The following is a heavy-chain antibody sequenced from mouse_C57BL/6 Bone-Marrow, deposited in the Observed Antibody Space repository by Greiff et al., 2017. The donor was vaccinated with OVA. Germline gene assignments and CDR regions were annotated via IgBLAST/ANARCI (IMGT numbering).Heavy chain of an antibody. J-gene: IGHJ2*01. Sequence: QVQLQQPGAELVMPGASVKLSCKASGYTFTSYWMHWVKQRPGQGLEWIGEIDPSDSYTNYNQKFKGKSTLTVDKSSSTAYMQLSSLTSEDSAVYYCARYYCSSFHYFDYWGQGTTLTVSS. CDR1: GYTFTSYW. D-gene: IGHD1-1*01. CDR2: IDPSDSYT. V-gene: IGHV1-69*01. CDR3: ARYYCSSFHYFDY.